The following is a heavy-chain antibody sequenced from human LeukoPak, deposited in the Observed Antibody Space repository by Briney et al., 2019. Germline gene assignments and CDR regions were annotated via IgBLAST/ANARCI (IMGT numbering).Heavy chain of an antibody. CDR1: GYSVSRAYY. CDR2: ISHNGNA. J-gene: IGHJ5*02. Sequence: SETLSLTCAVPGYSVSRAYYWVWIRQPPGKGLEWLGTISHNGNAYYNPSLKSRLTMSVHTSKNQFSLNLNSVTAAHTPVYFCARDPNWDSWFDPWGQGALVTVSS. D-gene: IGHD3-16*01. V-gene: IGHV4-38-2*01. CDR3: ARDPNWDSWFDP.